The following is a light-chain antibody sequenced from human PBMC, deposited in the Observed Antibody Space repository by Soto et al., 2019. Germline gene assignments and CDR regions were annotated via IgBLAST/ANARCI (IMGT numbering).Light chain of an antibody. V-gene: IGKV1-33*01. J-gene: IGKJ5*01. Sequence: DIQMTQSPSSLSASVGDRVTITCQASQNINNYLNWYQQKPGRAPKLLIYDASNLEAGVPSRFRGSGSGTGFTFTISSLQPEDFATYYCQQYESLPLTFGQGTRLEIK. CDR1: QNINNY. CDR2: DAS. CDR3: QQYESLPLT.